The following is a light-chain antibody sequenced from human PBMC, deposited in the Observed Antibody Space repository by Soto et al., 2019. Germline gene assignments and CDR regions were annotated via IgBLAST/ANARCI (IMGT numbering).Light chain of an antibody. J-gene: IGKJ1*01. CDR2: HAS. CDR3: QQYNSYSPT. CDR1: QNIGRW. V-gene: IGKV1-5*01. Sequence: DIQMTQSPSTLSASLGDRVTISCRASQNIGRWLAWYQQKPGTAPNLLIYHASNLRGGVPSRFSGGGSGTEFTLTISSLQPDDFATYYCQQYNSYSPTFGQGTKVDI.